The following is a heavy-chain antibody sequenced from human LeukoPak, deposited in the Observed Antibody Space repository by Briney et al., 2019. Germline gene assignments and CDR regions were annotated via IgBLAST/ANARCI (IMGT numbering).Heavy chain of an antibody. J-gene: IGHJ4*02. D-gene: IGHD3-3*01. CDR3: ARHENDFWSGYPRSSFDY. CDR2: IYYSGST. Sequence: SETLSLTCTVSGGSIRSSYYYWGWIRQPPGKGLEWIGSIYYSGSTYYNPSLKSRVTISVDTSKNQFSLKLSSVSAADTAVYYCARHENDFWSGYPRSSFDYWGQGTLVTVSS. V-gene: IGHV4-39*01. CDR1: GGSIRSSYYY.